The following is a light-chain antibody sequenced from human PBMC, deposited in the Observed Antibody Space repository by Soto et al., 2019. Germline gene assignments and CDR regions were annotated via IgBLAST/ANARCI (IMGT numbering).Light chain of an antibody. Sequence: EIGLTQSPGTLSLSPGERATLSCRASQSVSSNYLAWYQQKPGQAPRLLIYGASSRATGIPDRFSGSGSGTDFTLTISRLVPEEFAVYYCQQYDSSPWTLGQGTKVEIK. V-gene: IGKV3-20*01. CDR2: GAS. CDR3: QQYDSSPWT. J-gene: IGKJ1*01. CDR1: QSVSSNY.